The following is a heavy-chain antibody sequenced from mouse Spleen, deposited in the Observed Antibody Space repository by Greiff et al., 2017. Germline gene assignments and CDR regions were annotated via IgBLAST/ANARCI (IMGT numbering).Heavy chain of an antibody. D-gene: IGHD2-1*01. CDR2: INPSTGGT. CDR3: ARRDGNPFAY. Sequence: VQLQQSGPELVKPGASVKISCKASGYSFTGYYMNWVKQSPEKSLEWIGEINPSTGGTTYNQKFKAKATLTVDKSSSTAYMQLKSLTSEDSAVYYCARRDGNPFAYWGQGTLVTVSA. CDR1: GYSFTGYY. V-gene: IGHV1-42*01. J-gene: IGHJ3*01.